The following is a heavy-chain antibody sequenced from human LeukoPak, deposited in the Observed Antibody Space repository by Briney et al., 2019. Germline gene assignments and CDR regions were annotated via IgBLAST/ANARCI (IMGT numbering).Heavy chain of an antibody. Sequence: GGSLRLSCAASGLTFSSHWMHWVRQAPGKGLVWVSRITNDGSSTTYADSVKGRFSISRDNAKNTLYLQMSSLRAEDTAVYYCARDRGPRTGFMVREAYDYWGQGTLVTVSS. CDR1: GLTFSSHW. V-gene: IGHV3-74*01. D-gene: IGHD3-10*01. J-gene: IGHJ4*02. CDR2: ITNDGSST. CDR3: ARDRGPRTGFMVREAYDY.